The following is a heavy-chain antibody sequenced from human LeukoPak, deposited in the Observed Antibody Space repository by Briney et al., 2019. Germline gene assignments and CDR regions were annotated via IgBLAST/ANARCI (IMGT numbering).Heavy chain of an antibody. Sequence: GSLRLSCAASGFTFSSYSMNWVRQPPGKGLEWIGSIYYSGSTYYNPSLKSRVTISVDTSKNQFSLKLSSVTAADTAVYYSTYCTSTSCYFGWGQGTLVTVSS. CDR1: GFTFSSYSMN. V-gene: IGHV4-39*01. D-gene: IGHD2-2*01. CDR3: TYCTSTSCYFG. CDR2: IYYSGST. J-gene: IGHJ4*02.